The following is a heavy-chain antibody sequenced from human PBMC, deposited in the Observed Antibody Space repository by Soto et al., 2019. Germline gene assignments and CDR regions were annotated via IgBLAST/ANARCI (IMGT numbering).Heavy chain of an antibody. J-gene: IGHJ4*02. Sequence: QGQLIQSGAEVKKPGASVKISCKVSGNTLTDLSLHWVRQTPGKGLEWLGGIIPIFGTANYAQKFQGRVTITADESTSTAYMELSSLRSEDTAVYYCARPDRFGKGQGFDYWGQGTLVTVSS. V-gene: IGHV1-69*13. CDR3: ARPDRFGKGQGFDY. CDR1: GNTLTDLS. D-gene: IGHD3-10*01. CDR2: IIPIFGTA.